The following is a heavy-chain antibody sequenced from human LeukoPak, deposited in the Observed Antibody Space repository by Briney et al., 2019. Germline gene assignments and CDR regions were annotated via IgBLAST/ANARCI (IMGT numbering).Heavy chain of an antibody. J-gene: IGHJ4*02. CDR2: IYYSGST. V-gene: IGHV4-39*01. Sequence: SETLSLTCTGSGGSISSSSYYWGWIRQPPGKGLEWIGSIYYSGSTYYNPSLKSRVTISVDTSKNQFSLKLSSVTAADTAVYYCARVLIVVVPAAIFDYWGRGTLVTVSS. CDR1: GGSISSSSYY. CDR3: ARVLIVVVPAAIFDY. D-gene: IGHD2-2*01.